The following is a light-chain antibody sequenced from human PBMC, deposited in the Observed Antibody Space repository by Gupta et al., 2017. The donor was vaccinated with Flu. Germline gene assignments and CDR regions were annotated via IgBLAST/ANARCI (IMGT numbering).Light chain of an antibody. CDR3: QQRSGLPMYT. CDR1: QSVNIY. CDR2: DAS. Sequence: IVLTQSPATLSLSPGDRAILSCRASQSVNIYLAWYKQKPGQPPRLLMFDASKRAAGIPDRFSGSGFGTDFTLTISTREPEDFAVYYCQQRSGLPMYTFGQGTKLE. V-gene: IGKV3-11*01. J-gene: IGKJ2*01.